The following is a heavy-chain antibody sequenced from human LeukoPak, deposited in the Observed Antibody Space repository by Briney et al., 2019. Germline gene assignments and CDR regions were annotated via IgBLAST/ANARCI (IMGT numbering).Heavy chain of an antibody. CDR3: ARFPASSRWELHVRDAFDI. CDR1: GGSISSSSYY. J-gene: IGHJ3*02. D-gene: IGHD1-26*01. CDR2: IYYSGST. Sequence: SETLSLTCTVSGGSISSSSYYWGWIRQPPGKGLEWIGSIYYSGSTYYNPSLKSRVTISVDTSKNQFSLKLSSVTAADTAVYYCARFPASSRWELHVRDAFDIWGQGTMVTVSS. V-gene: IGHV4-39*07.